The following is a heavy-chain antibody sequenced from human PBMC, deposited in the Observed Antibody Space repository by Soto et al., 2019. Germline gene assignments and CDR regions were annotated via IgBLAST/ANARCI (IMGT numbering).Heavy chain of an antibody. D-gene: IGHD6-13*01. Sequence: SETLSLTCTVSGGSISSYYWSWIRQPPGKGLEWIGYIYYSGSTNYNPSLKSRVTISVDTSKNQFSLKLSSVTAADTAVYYCASSGPSSTAAQPPLYYYYGMDVWGQGTTVTVSS. CDR2: IYYSGST. J-gene: IGHJ6*02. CDR3: ASSGPSSTAAQPPLYYYYGMDV. V-gene: IGHV4-59*01. CDR1: GGSISSYY.